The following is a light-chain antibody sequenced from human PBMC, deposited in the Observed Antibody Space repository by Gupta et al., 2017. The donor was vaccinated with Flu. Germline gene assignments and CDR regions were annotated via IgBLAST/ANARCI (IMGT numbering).Light chain of an antibody. V-gene: IGLV2-11*01. Sequence: QSALTQPRSVSGSPGQSVTIPCTATSSDVGGYNYVSWYQQHPGKAPKLMIYDVTERPSGVPDRFSGSTSDNTASLTISGLQAEDEADYYCCSYAASSTLFFGGGTRLTVL. CDR3: CSYAASSTLF. CDR2: DVT. J-gene: IGLJ2*01. CDR1: SSDVGGYNY.